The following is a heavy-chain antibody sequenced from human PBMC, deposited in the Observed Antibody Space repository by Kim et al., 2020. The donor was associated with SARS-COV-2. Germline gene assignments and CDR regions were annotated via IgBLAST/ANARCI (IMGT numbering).Heavy chain of an antibody. V-gene: IGHV3-21*01. D-gene: IGHD2-2*01. Sequence: GGSLRLSCAASGFTFSSYSMNWVRQAPGKGLEWVSSISSSSSYIYYADSVKGRFTISRDNAKNSLYLQMNSLRAEDTAVYYCARRGSSLTPYFDYWGQGTLVTVSS. CDR2: ISSSSSYI. J-gene: IGHJ4*02. CDR3: ARRGSSLTPYFDY. CDR1: GFTFSSYS.